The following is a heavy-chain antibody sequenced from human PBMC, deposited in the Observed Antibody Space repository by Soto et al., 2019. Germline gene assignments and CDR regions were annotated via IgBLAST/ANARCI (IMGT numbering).Heavy chain of an antibody. CDR2: IVVGGGNT. CDR1: GFSFTSSA. J-gene: IGHJ6*03. Sequence: SVKVSCKASGFSFTSSAMQWVRQARGQRLEWIGWIVVGGGNTNYAQKFQERVTITRDMSTSTAYMELSSLRSEDTAVYYCAAADDFYYYYMDVWGKGTTVTVSS. V-gene: IGHV1-58*02. CDR3: AAADDFYYYYMDV. D-gene: IGHD3-3*01.